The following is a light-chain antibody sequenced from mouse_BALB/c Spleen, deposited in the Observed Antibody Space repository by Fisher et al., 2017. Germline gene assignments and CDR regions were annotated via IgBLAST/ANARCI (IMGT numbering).Light chain of an antibody. Sequence: IVLTQTPAIMSASPGEKVTMTCSASSSVSYMHWYQQKSGTSPKLWIYDTSKLASGVPARFSGSGSGTSYSLTISSMEAEDAATYYCQQFTSSPLTFGAGTKLELK. V-gene: IGKV4-59*01. J-gene: IGKJ5*01. CDR2: DTS. CDR1: SSVSY. CDR3: QQFTSSPLT.